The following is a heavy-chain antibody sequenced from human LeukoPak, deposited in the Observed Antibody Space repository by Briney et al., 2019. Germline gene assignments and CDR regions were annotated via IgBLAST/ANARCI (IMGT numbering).Heavy chain of an antibody. J-gene: IGHJ4*02. V-gene: IGHV3-23*01. CDR3: AKVGDFSGSFYYFDY. Sequence: GGSLRLSCAASGFTFSSYAMSWVRQAPGKGLEWVLAISGSGGSTYYADSVKGRFTISRDNSKNTLYLQMNSLRAEDTAVYYCAKVGDFSGSFYYFDYWGQGTLVTVSS. CDR1: GFTFSSYA. D-gene: IGHD1-26*01. CDR2: ISGSGGST.